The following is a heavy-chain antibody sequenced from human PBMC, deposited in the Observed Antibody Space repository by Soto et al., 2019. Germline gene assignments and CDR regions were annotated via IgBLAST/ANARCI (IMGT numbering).Heavy chain of an antibody. CDR3: ANVYGDYDNAFDI. Sequence: GGSLRLSCAASGFTFSSYAMSWVRQAPGKGLEWVSAISGSGGSTYYADSVKGRFTISRDNSKNTLYLQMNSLRAEDTAVYYCANVYGDYDNAFDIWGQGTMVTVSS. CDR1: GFTFSSYA. CDR2: ISGSGGST. J-gene: IGHJ3*02. V-gene: IGHV3-23*01. D-gene: IGHD4-17*01.